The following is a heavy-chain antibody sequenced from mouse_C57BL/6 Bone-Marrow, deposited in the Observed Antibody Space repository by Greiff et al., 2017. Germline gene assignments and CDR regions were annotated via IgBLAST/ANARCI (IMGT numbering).Heavy chain of an antibody. CDR1: GFNIKDDY. J-gene: IGHJ2*01. CDR3: TTDYSNG. V-gene: IGHV14-4*01. Sequence: EVKLQESGAELVRPGASVKLSCTASGFNIKDDYMHWVKQRPEQGLEWIGWIDPENGDTEYASKFQGKATITADTSSNTAYLQLSSLTSEDTAVYYCTTDYSNGGGQGTTLTVSS. D-gene: IGHD2-5*01. CDR2: IDPENGDT.